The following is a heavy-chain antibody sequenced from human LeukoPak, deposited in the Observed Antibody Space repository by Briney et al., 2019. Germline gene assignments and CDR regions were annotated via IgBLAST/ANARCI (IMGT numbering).Heavy chain of an antibody. V-gene: IGHV4-4*07. J-gene: IGHJ3*02. CDR1: GVSISSYY. CDR3: ATYNYGLDAFDI. Sequence: PSETLSLTCTVSGVSISSYYWSWIRQPAGKGLEWIGRIYTSGSTNYNPSLKSRVTMSVDTSRNQFSLKLSSVTAADTAIYYCATYNYGLDAFDIWGRGTMVTVSS. D-gene: IGHD5-18*01. CDR2: IYTSGST.